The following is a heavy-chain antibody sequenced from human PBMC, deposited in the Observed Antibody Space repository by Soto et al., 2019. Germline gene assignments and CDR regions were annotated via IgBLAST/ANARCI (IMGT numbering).Heavy chain of an antibody. CDR1: GFAFRSYN. Sequence: PGGSLTLSCAGSGFAFRSYNMNWVRQPPGKGLEWVASISSGSSNIYYADSVKGRFTISRDNAKDSLYLQMDSLRAEDSAVYYCASAPVVAGKFDFWGQGTLLTVSS. D-gene: IGHD2-15*01. CDR3: ASAPVVAGKFDF. CDR2: ISSGSSNI. J-gene: IGHJ4*02. V-gene: IGHV3-21*01.